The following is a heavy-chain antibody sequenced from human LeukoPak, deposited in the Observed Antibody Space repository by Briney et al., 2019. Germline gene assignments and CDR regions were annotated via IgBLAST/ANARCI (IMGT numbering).Heavy chain of an antibody. V-gene: IGHV3-48*01. CDR1: GFAFSSYS. CDR2: ISSGSRTI. CDR3: AKDGVYRDYYDSSGYSWFDP. J-gene: IGHJ5*02. D-gene: IGHD3-22*01. Sequence: PGGSLRLSCAASGFAFSSYSMNWVRQAPGRGLEWISYISSGSRTIYYADSVKGRFTISRDNSKNTLYLQMNSLRAEDTAVYYCAKDGVYRDYYDSSGYSWFDPWGQGTLVTVSS.